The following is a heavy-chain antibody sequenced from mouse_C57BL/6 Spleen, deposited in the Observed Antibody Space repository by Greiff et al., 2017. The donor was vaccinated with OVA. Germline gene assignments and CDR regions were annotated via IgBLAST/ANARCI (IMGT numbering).Heavy chain of an antibody. Sequence: VQLKESGPGLVQPSQSLSITCTVSGFSLTSYGVHWVRQSPGKGLEWLGVIWSGGSTDYNAAFISRLSISKDNSKSQVFFKMNSLQADDTAIYYCARGAYFDVWGTGTTVTVSS. CDR2: IWSGGST. CDR3: ARGAYFDV. V-gene: IGHV2-2*01. J-gene: IGHJ1*03. CDR1: GFSLTSYG.